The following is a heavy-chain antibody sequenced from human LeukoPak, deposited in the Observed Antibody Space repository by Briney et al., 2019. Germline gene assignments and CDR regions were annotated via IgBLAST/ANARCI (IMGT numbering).Heavy chain of an antibody. CDR1: GIILSSYW. J-gene: IGHJ5*02. V-gene: IGHV3-48*01. CDR2: ISSSSSTI. D-gene: IGHD1-26*01. CDR3: ARPRVGATGWFDP. Sequence: GGSLRLSCAASGIILSSYWMSWVRQAPGKGLEWVSYISSSSSTIYYADSVKGRFTISRDNAKNSLYLQMNSLRAEDTAVYYCARPRVGATGWFDPWGQGTLVTVSS.